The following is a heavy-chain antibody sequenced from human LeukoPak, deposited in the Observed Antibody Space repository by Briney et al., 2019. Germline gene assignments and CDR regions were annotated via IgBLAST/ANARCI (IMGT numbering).Heavy chain of an antibody. CDR1: GYTLISYS. Sequence: ASVKVSCKASGYTLISYSISWVRQAPGQELEWMGWISAYNGHTSYAQKLQGRVTMTTDTSTSTAYMELRSLRPDDTAVYYCARGDCSSDTCYLPEYFQHWGQGTLVTVSS. D-gene: IGHD2-15*01. V-gene: IGHV1-18*01. J-gene: IGHJ1*01. CDR3: ARGDCSSDTCYLPEYFQH. CDR2: ISAYNGHT.